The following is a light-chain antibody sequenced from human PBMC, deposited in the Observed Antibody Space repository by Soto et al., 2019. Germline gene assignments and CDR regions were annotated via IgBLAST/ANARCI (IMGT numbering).Light chain of an antibody. CDR3: QQYYSYPLT. Sequence: AIRMTQSPSSFSASTGDRVTITCRASQGISTYLAWYQQKPGKAPKLLIYAASTLQRGVPSRFSGRGSGTDFTLTISWLQSEDFAVYYCQQYYSYPLTFGQGTNLEI. CDR2: AAS. CDR1: QGISTY. J-gene: IGKJ2*01. V-gene: IGKV1-8*01.